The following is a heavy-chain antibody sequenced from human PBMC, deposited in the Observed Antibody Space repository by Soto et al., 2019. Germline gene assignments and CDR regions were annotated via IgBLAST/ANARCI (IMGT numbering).Heavy chain of an antibody. J-gene: IGHJ4*02. V-gene: IGHV3-33*01. D-gene: IGHD5-12*01. CDR2: IWYDGSNK. Sequence: QVQLVESGGGVVQPGRSLRLSCAASGFTFSSYGMHWVRQAPGKGLEWVAVIWYDGSNKYYADSVKGRFTISRDNSKNTLYLQMNSLRAEDTAVYYCARDWASGHFRLFDYWGQGTLVTVSS. CDR1: GFTFSSYG. CDR3: ARDWASGHFRLFDY.